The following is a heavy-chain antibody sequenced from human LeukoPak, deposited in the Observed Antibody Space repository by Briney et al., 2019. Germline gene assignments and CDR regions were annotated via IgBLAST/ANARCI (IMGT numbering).Heavy chain of an antibody. V-gene: IGHV1-2*02. Sequence: ASVKVSCKASGYTFTGYYMQWVRQAPGQGLEWMGWINPNSGGTNYTQKFQGRVTMTRDTSISTTYMELSRLRSDDTAVYYCARDHAGTTGVWFDPWGQGTLVTVSS. CDR1: GYTFTGYY. CDR3: ARDHAGTTGVWFDP. J-gene: IGHJ5*02. CDR2: INPNSGGT. D-gene: IGHD1-7*01.